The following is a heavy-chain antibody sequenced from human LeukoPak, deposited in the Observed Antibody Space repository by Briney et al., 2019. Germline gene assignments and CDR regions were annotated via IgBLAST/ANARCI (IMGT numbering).Heavy chain of an antibody. Sequence: ASVKVCCKASGYTFTSYDINWGRQATGQGLEGRGWMNPNSGNTGYAQKFQGRGTITGNTSISTAYMELSSLRAEDTAVYYCAKDTVKVKTISRVPHYMDVWGKGTTVTISS. J-gene: IGHJ6*03. CDR2: MNPNSGNT. CDR1: GYTFTSYD. V-gene: IGHV1-8*03. D-gene: IGHD5-12*01. CDR3: AKDTVKVKTISRVPHYMDV.